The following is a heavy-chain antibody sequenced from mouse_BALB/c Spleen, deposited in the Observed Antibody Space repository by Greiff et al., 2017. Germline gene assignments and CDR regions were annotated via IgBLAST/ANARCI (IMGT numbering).Heavy chain of an antibody. V-gene: IGHV5-4*02. CDR2: ISDGGSYT. Sequence: EVKLMESGGGLVKPGGSLKLSCAASGFTFSDYYMYWVRQTPEKRLEWVATISDGGSYTYYPDSVKGRFTISRDNAKNNLYLQMSSLKSEDTAMYYCAREGMIPFAYWGQGTLVTVSA. D-gene: IGHD2-4*01. CDR1: GFTFSDYY. CDR3: AREGMIPFAY. J-gene: IGHJ3*01.